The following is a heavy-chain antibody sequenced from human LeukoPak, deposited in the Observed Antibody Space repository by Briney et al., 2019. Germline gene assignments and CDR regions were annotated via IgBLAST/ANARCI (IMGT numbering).Heavy chain of an antibody. Sequence: ASVKVSCKASGFTFTAYYMHWMRQAPGQGPEYMGLFNPKSGGTDYAQKFQGRVTMTRDTSISTAYLELSNLRSDDTAMYYCARGIYGGNSPLVDLWGQGTLVTVSS. V-gene: IGHV1-2*02. J-gene: IGHJ5*02. CDR2: FNPKSGGT. CDR1: GFTFTAYY. D-gene: IGHD6-13*01. CDR3: ARGIYGGNSPLVDL.